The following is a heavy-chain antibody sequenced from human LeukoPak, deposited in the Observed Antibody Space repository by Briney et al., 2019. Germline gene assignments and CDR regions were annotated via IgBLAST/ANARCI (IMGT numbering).Heavy chain of an antibody. D-gene: IGHD6-6*01. CDR3: ARGRVTFSFSSGPGY. CDR1: GNTLTSYY. CDR2: INPSGGGT. V-gene: IGHV1-46*03. J-gene: IGHJ4*02. Sequence: ASVKISCKASGNTLTSYYMHWVRQAPGQGLEWMGIINPSGGGTTYAQKFQGRVTMTRDTSTSTVYMELSSLRSEDTAVYFCARGRVTFSFSSGPGYWGQGTLVTVSS.